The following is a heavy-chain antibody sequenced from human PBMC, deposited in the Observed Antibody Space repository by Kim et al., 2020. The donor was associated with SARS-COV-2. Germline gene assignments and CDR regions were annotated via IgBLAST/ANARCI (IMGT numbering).Heavy chain of an antibody. Sequence: SETLSLTCTVSGGSISSGGYYWSWIRQHPGKGLEWIGYIYYSGSTYYNPSLKSLVTISVDTSKNQFSLMLSSVTDADTAVYYCARAESIFGVVIGCFDYWGQGTLVTVSS. CDR1: GGSISSGGYY. CDR2: IYYSGST. D-gene: IGHD3-3*01. J-gene: IGHJ4*01. V-gene: IGHV4-31*01. CDR3: ARAESIFGVVIGCFDY.